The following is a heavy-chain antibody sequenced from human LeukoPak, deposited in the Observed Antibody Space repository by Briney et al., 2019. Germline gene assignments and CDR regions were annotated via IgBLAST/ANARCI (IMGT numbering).Heavy chain of an antibody. CDR3: ARDTTPSNWFDP. Sequence: PGASVKVSCKASGYTFTSYYMHWVRQAPGQGLEWMGWINPNSGGTNYAQKFQGWVTMTRDTSISTAYMELSRLRSDDTAVYYCARDTTPSNWFDPWGQGTLVTVSS. CDR1: GYTFTSYY. D-gene: IGHD1-14*01. J-gene: IGHJ5*02. CDR2: INPNSGGT. V-gene: IGHV1-2*04.